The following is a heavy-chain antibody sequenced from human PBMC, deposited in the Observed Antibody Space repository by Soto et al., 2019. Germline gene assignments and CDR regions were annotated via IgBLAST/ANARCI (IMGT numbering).Heavy chain of an antibody. CDR3: ASGLGWFDP. J-gene: IGHJ5*02. CDR1: GDSVSSSSYY. V-gene: IGHV4-39*01. Sequence: PSETLSLTCTVSGDSVSSSSYYWVWIRQPPGKGLEWIGSLYYSEATYYNPSLKSRVTISVDTSKNQFSLKLNSVTAADTAVYYCASGLGWFDPWGQGTLVTVSS. CDR2: LYYSEAT.